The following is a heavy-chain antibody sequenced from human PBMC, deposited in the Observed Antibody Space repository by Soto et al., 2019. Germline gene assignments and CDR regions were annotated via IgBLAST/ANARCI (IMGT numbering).Heavy chain of an antibody. D-gene: IGHD6-19*01. CDR1: GFTFNNYN. CDR3: ARGTAVAGILLDY. Sequence: EVQLVESGGGLVKPGGSLRLSCAASGFTFNNYNMNWVRQAPGKGLEWVSCITSRSSYISYADSLKGRFTISRDNAKNSRYLQMHSLRAEDTAVYYCARGTAVAGILLDYWGQGTLVTVSS. CDR2: ITSRSSYI. V-gene: IGHV3-21*01. J-gene: IGHJ4*02.